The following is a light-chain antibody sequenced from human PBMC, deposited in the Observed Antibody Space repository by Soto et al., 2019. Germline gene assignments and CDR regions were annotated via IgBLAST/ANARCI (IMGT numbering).Light chain of an antibody. Sequence: EIVLTQSPGTLSLSPGERATLSCRASQSVSSSYLAWYQQKPGQAPRLLIYGATSRATGIPDRVSGSGSGTDFTITISRLEPEDFEVYYYQQYGSSPWTFGQGTKVEIK. J-gene: IGKJ1*01. CDR2: GAT. CDR1: QSVSSSY. V-gene: IGKV3-20*01. CDR3: QQYGSSPWT.